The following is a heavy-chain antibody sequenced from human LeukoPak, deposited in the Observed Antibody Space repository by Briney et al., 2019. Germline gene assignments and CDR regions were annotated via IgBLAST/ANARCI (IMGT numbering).Heavy chain of an antibody. J-gene: IGHJ3*02. CDR3: ARGRRPFYGDYVRPTWSRRSRALDI. CDR1: GGSLSGYY. V-gene: IGHV4-34*01. CDR2: INHSGST. Sequence: PSETLSLTCAVYGGSLSGYYWSWIRQPPGKGLEWIGEINHSGSTNYNPSLKSRVTISVDTSKNQFSLKLSSVTAADTAVYYCARGRRPFYGDYVRPTWSRRSRALDIWGQGTMVTVSS. D-gene: IGHD4-17*01.